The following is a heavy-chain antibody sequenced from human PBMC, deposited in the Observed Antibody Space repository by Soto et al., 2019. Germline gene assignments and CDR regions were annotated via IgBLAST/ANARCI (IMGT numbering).Heavy chain of an antibody. J-gene: IGHJ4*02. D-gene: IGHD3-22*01. CDR2: IYCSGST. Sequence: QVQLQESGPGLVKPSQTLSLTCTVSGGSISSGGYYWSWIRQHPGKGLEWIGYIYCSGSTYYNPSLKSRVTISVDTSKNQFSLKLSSVTAADTAVYYCARDWDGYGYFDYWGQGTLVTVSS. V-gene: IGHV4-31*03. CDR1: GGSISSGGYY. CDR3: ARDWDGYGYFDY.